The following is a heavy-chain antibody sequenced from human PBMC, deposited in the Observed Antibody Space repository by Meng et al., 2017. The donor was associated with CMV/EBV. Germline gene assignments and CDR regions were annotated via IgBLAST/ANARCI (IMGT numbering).Heavy chain of an antibody. V-gene: IGHV5-51*01. CDR1: GFTSISYG. J-gene: IGHJ3*01. Sequence: KVSCKASGFTSISYGIGWVRQMPGKGLEWMGIIYAGDADFGYNPSFQGQVTISADRSTNTAYLQWRSLKNSDTAIYYCARLGIVSSAVGLAFDVWGQGTMVTVSS. D-gene: IGHD5/OR15-5a*01. CDR3: ARLGIVSSAVGLAFDV. CDR2: IYAGDADF.